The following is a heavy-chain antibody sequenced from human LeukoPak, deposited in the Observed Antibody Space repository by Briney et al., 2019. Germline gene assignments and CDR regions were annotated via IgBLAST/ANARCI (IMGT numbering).Heavy chain of an antibody. CDR3: ARRGGSPPYLDY. V-gene: IGHV3-73*01. CDR1: GFTFSGSA. D-gene: IGHD3-16*01. Sequence: PGGSLRLSCAASGFTFSGSAIHWVRPGSGEGREWVGHIRRKGNDYATAYTASVKGRFTISRDDSKNRAFLQVDSLKTEDTAVYFCARRGGSPPYLDYWGQGTLVTVSS. J-gene: IGHJ4*02. CDR2: IRRKGNDYAT.